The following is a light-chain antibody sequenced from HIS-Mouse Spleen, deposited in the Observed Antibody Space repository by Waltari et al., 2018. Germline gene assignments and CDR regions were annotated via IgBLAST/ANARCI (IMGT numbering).Light chain of an antibody. CDR3: SSYAGSNNYV. V-gene: IGLV2-8*01. CDR2: EVS. J-gene: IGLJ1*01. CDR1: SSDVGGYND. Sequence: QSALTQPPSASGSPGQSVPISCTGTSSDVGGYNDGSWYQQHPGKAPKLMIYEVSKRPSGVPDRFSGSKSGNTASLTVSGLQAEDEADYYCSSYAGSNNYVFGTGTKVTVL.